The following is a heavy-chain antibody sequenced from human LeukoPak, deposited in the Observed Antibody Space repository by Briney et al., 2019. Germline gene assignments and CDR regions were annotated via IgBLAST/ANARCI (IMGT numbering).Heavy chain of an antibody. CDR3: ARVPFEYSSSWYFDY. CDR1: GFTFSSYG. Sequence: PGRSLGLSCAASGFTFSSYGMHWVRQAPGKGLEWVAVIWYDGSNKYYADSVKGRFTISRDNSKNTLYLQMNSLRAEDTAVYYCARVPFEYSSSWYFDYWGQGTLVTVSS. CDR2: IWYDGSNK. D-gene: IGHD6-6*01. V-gene: IGHV3-33*01. J-gene: IGHJ4*02.